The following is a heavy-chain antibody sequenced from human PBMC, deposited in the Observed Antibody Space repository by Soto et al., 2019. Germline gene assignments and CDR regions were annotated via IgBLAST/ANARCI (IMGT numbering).Heavy chain of an antibody. D-gene: IGHD2-8*01. J-gene: IGHJ6*03. CDR2: INAGNGNT. Sequence: ASVKVSCKASGYTFTSYAMHWVRQAPGQRLEWMGWINAGNGNTKYSQKFQGRVTITRDTSASTAYMELSSLRSEDTAVYYCARGPLMVYAILGYYYMDVWGKGTTVTVSS. V-gene: IGHV1-3*01. CDR1: GYTFTSYA. CDR3: ARGPLMVYAILGYYYMDV.